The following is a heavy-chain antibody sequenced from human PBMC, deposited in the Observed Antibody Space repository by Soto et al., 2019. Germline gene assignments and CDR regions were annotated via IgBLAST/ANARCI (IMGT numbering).Heavy chain of an antibody. CDR1: GYTFTSYA. CDR3: ARVRGILRGHYYYGMDV. J-gene: IGHJ6*02. D-gene: IGHD3-16*01. Sequence: GASVKVSCKASGYTFTSYAMHWVRQAPGQRLEWMGWINAGNGNTKYSQKFQGRVTITRDTSASTAYMELSSVRSEDTAVYYCARVRGILRGHYYYGMDVWGQGTTVTVSS. CDR2: INAGNGNT. V-gene: IGHV1-3*01.